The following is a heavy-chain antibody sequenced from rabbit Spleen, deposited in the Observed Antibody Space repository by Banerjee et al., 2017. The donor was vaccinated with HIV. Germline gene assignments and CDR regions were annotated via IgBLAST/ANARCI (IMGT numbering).Heavy chain of an antibody. CDR1: GFSFSSGYD. CDR3: ASSPSAISDQYRFNL. V-gene: IGHV1S43*01. Sequence: QQQLVESGGGLVKPGTSLTLTCKASGFSFSSGYDVCWVRQAPGKGLELIACIYTGSGHAWYASWVNGRFTISRSTSLNTVDLKVTSLTAADTATYFCASSPSAISDQYRFNLWGPGTLVTVS. CDR2: IYTGSGHA. J-gene: IGHJ4*01. D-gene: IGHD3-1*01.